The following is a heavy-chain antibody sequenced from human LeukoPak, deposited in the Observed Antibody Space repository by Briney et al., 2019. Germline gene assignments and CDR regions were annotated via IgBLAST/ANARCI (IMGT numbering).Heavy chain of an antibody. CDR3: ARELKDAFAL. CDR1: GVPISGYY. Sequence: KPSETLSHTCTVSGVPISGYYWSWIRQPPGGGVECCGYIYYSGSPNYNPSLKNRVTISVDPSKNQFSLKLSSVTAADTPVYYCARELKDAFALWPQDTILTVPS. V-gene: IGHV4-59*01. J-gene: IGHJ3*01. CDR2: IYYSGSP.